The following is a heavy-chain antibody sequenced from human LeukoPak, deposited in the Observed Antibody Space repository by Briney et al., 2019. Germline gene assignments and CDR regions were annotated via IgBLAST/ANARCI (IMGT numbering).Heavy chain of an antibody. V-gene: IGHV4-59*08. CDR2: IYYSGST. Sequence: SETLSLTCTVSGGSISSYYWSWIRQPPGKGLEWIGYIYYSGSTNYNPSLKSRVTISVDTSKNQFSLKLGSVTAADTAVYYCARGYIAVAGTSRGKNWFDPWGQGTLVTVSS. J-gene: IGHJ5*02. CDR3: ARGYIAVAGTSRGKNWFDP. D-gene: IGHD6-19*01. CDR1: GGSISSYY.